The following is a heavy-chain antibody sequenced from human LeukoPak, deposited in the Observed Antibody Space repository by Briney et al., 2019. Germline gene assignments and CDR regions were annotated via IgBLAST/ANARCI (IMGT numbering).Heavy chain of an antibody. CDR1: GYSFTSYW. CDR2: LYPGDSDT. J-gene: IGHJ3*02. D-gene: IGHD3-10*01. Sequence: GESLKISCKGSGYSFTSYWIGWVRQMPGKGLEFMGILYPGDSDTRYSPSFQGQVTISVDKSISTAYLQWSSLKASDTAMYYCARRGGMVRGLDAFDIWGQGTMVTVSS. V-gene: IGHV5-51*01. CDR3: ARRGGMVRGLDAFDI.